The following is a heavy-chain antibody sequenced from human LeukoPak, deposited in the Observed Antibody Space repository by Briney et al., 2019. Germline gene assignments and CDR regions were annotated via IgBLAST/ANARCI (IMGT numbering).Heavy chain of an antibody. CDR2: IIPIIGIA. D-gene: IGHD3-3*01. V-gene: IGHV1-69*02. J-gene: IGHJ3*02. Sequence: SVKVSCKASGGTFTSYTISWVRQAPGQGLEWMGRIIPIIGIANYAQKFQGRVTITADKSTSTAYMELSSLRSEDTAVYYCARGSITIFGVVIHAFDIWGQGTMVTVSS. CDR3: ARGSITIFGVVIHAFDI. CDR1: GGTFTSYT.